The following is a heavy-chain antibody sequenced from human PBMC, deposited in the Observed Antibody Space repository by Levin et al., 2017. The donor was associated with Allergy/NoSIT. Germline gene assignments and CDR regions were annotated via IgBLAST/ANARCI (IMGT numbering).Heavy chain of an antibody. CDR3: AKDPTDDSDYYGSGNHFDY. Sequence: SCAASGFTFSSYGMHWVRQAPGKGLEWVAVISYDGSNKYYADSVKGRFTISRDNSKNTLYLQMNSLRAEDTAVYYCAKDPTDDSDYYGSGNHFDYWGQGTLVTVSS. CDR1: GFTFSSYG. V-gene: IGHV3-30*18. J-gene: IGHJ4*02. D-gene: IGHD3-10*01. CDR2: ISYDGSNK.